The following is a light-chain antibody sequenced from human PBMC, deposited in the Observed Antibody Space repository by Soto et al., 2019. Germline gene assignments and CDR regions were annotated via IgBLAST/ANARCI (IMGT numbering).Light chain of an antibody. CDR1: RSLVHSDGNSY. Sequence: DVVLTQSPLSLSVTLGQPASISCGSSRSLVHSDGNSYLIWFQQRPGQSPRRLIYQVSNRDSGVPDRFSGSGSVTDFTLKISRVEAEDVGVYYCLQATHWPHTFGQGTKVDIK. V-gene: IGKV2-30*02. J-gene: IGKJ2*01. CDR3: LQATHWPHT. CDR2: QVS.